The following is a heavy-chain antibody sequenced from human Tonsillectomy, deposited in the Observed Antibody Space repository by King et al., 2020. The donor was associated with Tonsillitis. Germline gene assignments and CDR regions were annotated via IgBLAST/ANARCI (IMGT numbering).Heavy chain of an antibody. Sequence: VQLVESGGGLVQTGGSLKLSRAASGFTFSGSAMHWVRQASGKGLEWVGRIRSKANSYATAYAASVKGRFTISRDDSKNTTYLQMNSLKTEDTAVYYCTRPHYYGSGSYSDYWGQGALVTVSS. V-gene: IGHV3-73*02. CDR1: GFTFSGSA. D-gene: IGHD3-10*01. CDR3: TRPHYYGSGSYSDY. CDR2: IRSKANSYAT. J-gene: IGHJ4*02.